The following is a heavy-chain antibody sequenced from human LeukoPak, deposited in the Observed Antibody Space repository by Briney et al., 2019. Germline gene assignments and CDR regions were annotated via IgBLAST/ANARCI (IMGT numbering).Heavy chain of an antibody. CDR1: AFTFGTHG. V-gene: IGHV3-23*01. Sequence: PGGSLRPSCAGAAFTFGTHGMNWVRQAQGKGLEWVSCMSGSGLSIYYADSVKGRFTICRDNSKKTVYLQTNSLRAEDTAVYYCAKDLLPLGSGSYNFDHWGQGTLVTVSS. CDR2: MSGSGLSI. D-gene: IGHD1-26*01. J-gene: IGHJ4*02. CDR3: AKDLLPLGSGSYNFDH.